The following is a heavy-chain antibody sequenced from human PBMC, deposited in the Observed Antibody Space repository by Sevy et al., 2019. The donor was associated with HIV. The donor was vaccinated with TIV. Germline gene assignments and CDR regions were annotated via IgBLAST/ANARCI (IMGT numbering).Heavy chain of an antibody. CDR2: ISAYNGNT. D-gene: IGHD2-2*01. CDR1: GYTFTSYG. V-gene: IGHV1-18*01. Sequence: ASVKVSCKASGYTFTSYGISWVRQAPGQGLEWMGWISAYNGNTNYAQTLQGRVTMTTDTSTSTAYMELRSLRSDDTAVYYCARDPADCSSTSCYAKRYYYYYGMDVWGQGTTVTVSS. CDR3: ARDPADCSSTSCYAKRYYYYYGMDV. J-gene: IGHJ6*02.